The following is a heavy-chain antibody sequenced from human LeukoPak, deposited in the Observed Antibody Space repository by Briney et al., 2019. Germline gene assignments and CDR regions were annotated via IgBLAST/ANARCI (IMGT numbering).Heavy chain of an antibody. Sequence: ASVKVSCKASGYTFTSYGLGWVRQAPGQGLEWMGWISAYNGNTNYAQKLQGRVTMTTDTSTSTAYMELRSLRSDDTAVYYCARAYCTNGVCYFGLPTYNWFAPWGQATLVTVSS. CDR1: GYTFTSYG. CDR3: ARAYCTNGVCYFGLPTYNWFAP. CDR2: ISAYNGNT. J-gene: IGHJ5*02. D-gene: IGHD2-8*01. V-gene: IGHV1-18*01.